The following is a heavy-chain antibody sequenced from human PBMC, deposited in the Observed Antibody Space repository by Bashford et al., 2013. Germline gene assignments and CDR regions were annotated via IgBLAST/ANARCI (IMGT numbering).Heavy chain of an antibody. CDR2: INPNPNSGAT. V-gene: IGHV1-2*02. CDR3: ATDPRWAPVLSYYQNYGMGV. CDR1: GYTFSDYY. J-gene: IGHJ6*02. D-gene: IGHD4-23*01. Sequence: ASVKVSCKASGYTFSDYYLHWVRQAPGQGLEWMGWINPNPNSGATKYAEMFQGRVTMTRDTSTATAYMELHSLRSEDTAVYYCATDPRWAPVLSYYQNYGMGVWGQGTMVTVSS.